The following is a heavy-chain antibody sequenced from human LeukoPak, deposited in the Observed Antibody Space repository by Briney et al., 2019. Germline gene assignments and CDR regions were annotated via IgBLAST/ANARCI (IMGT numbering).Heavy chain of an antibody. Sequence: PGGSLRLSCAASGFIVNSNYMSWVRQAPGKGLEWVSILYSGGSTYYADSVKGRFTISRDNSKNTLFLQMNSLRAEDTAVYYCARETITGTWQRAFDIWGQGTMVTVSS. D-gene: IGHD1-20*01. CDR1: GFIVNSNY. V-gene: IGHV3-53*01. J-gene: IGHJ3*02. CDR3: ARETITGTWQRAFDI. CDR2: LYSGGST.